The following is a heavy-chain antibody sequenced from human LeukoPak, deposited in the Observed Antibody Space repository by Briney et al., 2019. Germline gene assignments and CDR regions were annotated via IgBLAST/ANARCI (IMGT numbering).Heavy chain of an antibody. V-gene: IGHV4-38-2*02. CDR2: INHSGSA. D-gene: IGHD2-2*01. Sequence: SETLSLICGVSGYSISSGYQGAWIRQSPGKELEWIGSINHSGSAHYNPSLKSRVTISVEPSKNQFSLNMYSVTAADTAVYYCARDPRWLTPDCTSTSCYENYFDPWGQGTLVTVSS. J-gene: IGHJ5*02. CDR3: ARDPRWLTPDCTSTSCYENYFDP. CDR1: GYSISSGYQ.